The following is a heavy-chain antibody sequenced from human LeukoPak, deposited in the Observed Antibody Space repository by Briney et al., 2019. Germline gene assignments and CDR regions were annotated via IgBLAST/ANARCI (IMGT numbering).Heavy chain of an antibody. CDR3: ARDAVYNWNYDFDY. D-gene: IGHD1-7*01. Sequence: GGSLRLSCAASGFTFSSYWMSWVRQAPGKGLEWVANIKQDGSEKYYVDSVKGRFTISRDNAKNSLYLQMNSLRAEDTAVYYCARDAVYNWNYDFDYWGQGTLVTVSS. J-gene: IGHJ4*02. CDR2: IKQDGSEK. CDR1: GFTFSSYW. V-gene: IGHV3-7*01.